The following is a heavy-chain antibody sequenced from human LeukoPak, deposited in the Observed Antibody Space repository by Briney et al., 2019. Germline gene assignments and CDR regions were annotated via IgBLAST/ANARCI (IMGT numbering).Heavy chain of an antibody. CDR1: GGSISSYY. CDR2: IYYSGST. Sequence: SETLSLTCTVSGGSISSYYWSWIRQPPGKGLEWIGYIYYSGSTNYNPSLKSRVTISVDTSKNQFSLKLSSVTAADTAVYYCARGPGVAADFDYWGQGTLVTVSS. CDR3: ARGPGVAADFDY. D-gene: IGHD6-25*01. V-gene: IGHV4-59*01. J-gene: IGHJ4*02.